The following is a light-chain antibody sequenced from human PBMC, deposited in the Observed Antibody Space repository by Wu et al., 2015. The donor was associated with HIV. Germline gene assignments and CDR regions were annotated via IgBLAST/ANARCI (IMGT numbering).Light chain of an antibody. Sequence: AIQLTQSPSSLSASVGDRVTITCRAGQDISSALAWYQQKPGNAPKLLIYDASSLESGVPSRFSGSGSGTDFTLTISSLQSDDFATYYCQQFKSYPRTFGRGTKVEIK. CDR2: DAS. CDR3: QQFKSYPRT. V-gene: IGKV1-13*02. CDR1: QDISSA. J-gene: IGKJ4*02.